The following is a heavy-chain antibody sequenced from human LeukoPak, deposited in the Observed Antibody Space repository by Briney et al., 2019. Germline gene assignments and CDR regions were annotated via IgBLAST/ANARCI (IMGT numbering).Heavy chain of an antibody. V-gene: IGHV3-7*01. Sequence: WGSLRLSCAASGFTFSSYWMSWVRQAPGKGLEWVANIKQDGSEKYYVDSVKGRFTISRDNAKNSLCLQMNSLRAEDTAVYYCARDLLGSMTTENYYYYGMDVWGQGTTVTVSS. D-gene: IGHD4-17*01. J-gene: IGHJ6*02. CDR1: GFTFSSYW. CDR2: IKQDGSEK. CDR3: ARDLLGSMTTENYYYYGMDV.